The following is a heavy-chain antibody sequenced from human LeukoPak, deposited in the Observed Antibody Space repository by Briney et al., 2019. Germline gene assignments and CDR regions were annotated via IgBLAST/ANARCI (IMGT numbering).Heavy chain of an antibody. CDR1: GGSISSNNW. J-gene: IGHJ4*02. CDR2: IYHSGNA. Sequence: SETLSLTCAVPGGSISSNNWWSWVRQPPGKGLEWIGEIYHSGNANYNPSLKTRVTMSVDKSKNQFSLILSSVTAADTAVYYCARDVGARLSGFWGQGTLVTVSS. V-gene: IGHV4-4*02. CDR3: ARDVGARLSGF. D-gene: IGHD6-6*01.